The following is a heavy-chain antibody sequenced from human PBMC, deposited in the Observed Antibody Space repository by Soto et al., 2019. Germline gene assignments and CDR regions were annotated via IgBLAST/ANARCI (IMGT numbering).Heavy chain of an antibody. Sequence: QVQLVQSGAEVKKPESSVKVSCKASGGTFSSYTISWVRQAPGQGLEWMGRIIPILGIANYAQKFQGRVTITADKSTSTAYMELSSLRSEDTAVYYCARCPLHGSCYFHWGQGTLVTVSS. J-gene: IGHJ4*02. V-gene: IGHV1-69*02. D-gene: IGHD2-15*01. CDR1: GGTFSSYT. CDR3: ARCPLHGSCYFH. CDR2: IIPILGIA.